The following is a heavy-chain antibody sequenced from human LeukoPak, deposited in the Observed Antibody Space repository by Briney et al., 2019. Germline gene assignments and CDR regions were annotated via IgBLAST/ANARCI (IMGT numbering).Heavy chain of an antibody. CDR2: IYYSGST. V-gene: IGHV4-59*01. J-gene: IGHJ4*02. CDR3: ARDNRDPLQSYFDY. CDR1: GGSIRNYY. D-gene: IGHD3-10*01. Sequence: SETLSLTCTVSGGSIRNYYWTWIRQPPGKGLEWIGYIYYSGSTNCNPSLKSRVTISVDTSKNQFSLKLSSVTAADTAVHYCARDNRDPLQSYFDYWGQGTLVTVSS.